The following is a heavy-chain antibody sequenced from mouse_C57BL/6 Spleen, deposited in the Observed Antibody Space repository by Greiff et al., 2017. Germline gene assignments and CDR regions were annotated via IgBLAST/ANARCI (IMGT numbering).Heavy chain of an antibody. D-gene: IGHD4-1*01. CDR3: ARARTGYFDY. J-gene: IGHJ2*01. V-gene: IGHV7-1*01. Sequence: EVQGVESGGGLVQSGRSLRLSCATSGFTFSDFYMEWVRQAPGKGLEWIAASRNKANDYTTEYSASVKGRFIVSRDTSQSILYLQMNALRAEDTAIYYCARARTGYFDYWGQGTTLTVSS. CDR2: SRNKANDYTT. CDR1: GFTFSDFY.